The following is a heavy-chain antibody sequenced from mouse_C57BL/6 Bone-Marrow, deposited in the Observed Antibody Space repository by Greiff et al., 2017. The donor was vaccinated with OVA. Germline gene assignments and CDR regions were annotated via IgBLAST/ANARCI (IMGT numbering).Heavy chain of an antibody. Sequence: EVQGVESGGGLVQPKGSLKLPCAASGFTFNTYAMHWVRQAPGKGLEWVARIRSKSSNYATYYADSVKDRFTISRDDSQSMLYLQMNNLKTEDTAMYYCVQLGRCAMDYWGQGTSVTVSS. CDR3: VQLGRCAMDY. V-gene: IGHV10-3*01. J-gene: IGHJ4*01. CDR2: IRSKSSNYAT. CDR1: GFTFNTYA. D-gene: IGHD4-1*02.